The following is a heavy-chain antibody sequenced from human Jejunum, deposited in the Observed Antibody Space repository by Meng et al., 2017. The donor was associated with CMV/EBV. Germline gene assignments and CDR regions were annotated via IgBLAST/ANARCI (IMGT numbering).Heavy chain of an antibody. D-gene: IGHD1-26*01. CDR3: ARESPNGSYDY. CDR2: VSYNGDST. V-gene: IGHV3-64*02. CDR1: GFTFSNDP. J-gene: IGHJ4*02. Sequence: CAAAGFTFSNDPMHWVRQATGKGLESVSAVSYNGDSTYYADSVKGRFTISRDNSKDTLFLQMGSLRTEDMAVYYCARESPNGSYDYWGQGTLVTVSS.